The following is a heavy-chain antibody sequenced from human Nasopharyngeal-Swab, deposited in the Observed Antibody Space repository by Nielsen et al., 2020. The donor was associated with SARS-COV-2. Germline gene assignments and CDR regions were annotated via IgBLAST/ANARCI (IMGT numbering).Heavy chain of an antibody. V-gene: IGHV4-61*08. CDR1: GGSISSGDYY. CDR3: AREPSYGDYFDY. D-gene: IGHD4-17*01. CDR2: IYYSGST. J-gene: IGHJ4*02. Sequence: GSLRLSCTVSGGSISSGDYYWSWIRQPPGKGLEWIGYIYYSGSTNYNPSLKSRVTISVDTSKNQFSLKLSSVTAADTAVYYCAREPSYGDYFDYWGQGTLVTVSS.